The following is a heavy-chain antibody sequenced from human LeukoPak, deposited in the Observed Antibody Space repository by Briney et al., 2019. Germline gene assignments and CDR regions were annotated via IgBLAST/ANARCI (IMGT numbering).Heavy chain of an antibody. CDR3: TRDHCSYINCYEDYYYGMDV. CDR2: INPNSGGT. V-gene: IGHV1-2*02. J-gene: IGHJ6*02. CDR1: GYTFTGYY. Sequence: ASVKVSCKASGYTFTGYYMHWVRQAPGQGLEWMGWINPNSGGTNYAQKFQGRVTMTRDTSISTAYMELSRLRSDDTAVYYCTRDHCSYINCYEDYYYGMDVWGQGTTVTVSS. D-gene: IGHD2-2*01.